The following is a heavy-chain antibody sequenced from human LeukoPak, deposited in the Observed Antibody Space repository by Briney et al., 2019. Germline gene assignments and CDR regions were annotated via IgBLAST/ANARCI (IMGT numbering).Heavy chain of an antibody. J-gene: IGHJ4*02. CDR1: GVSISSYY. CDR2: IYYSGST. CDR3: ARGRIVATIGDY. Sequence: SETLSLTCTVSGVSISSYYWSWIRQPPGKGLEWIGYIYYSGSTYCNPSLKSRVTISVDTSKNQFSLKLSSVTAADTAVYYCARGRIVATIGDYWGQGTLVTVSS. V-gene: IGHV4-59*12. D-gene: IGHD5-12*01.